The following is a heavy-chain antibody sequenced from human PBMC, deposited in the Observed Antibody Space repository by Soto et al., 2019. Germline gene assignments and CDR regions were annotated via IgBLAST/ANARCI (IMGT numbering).Heavy chain of an antibody. CDR2: TFATGAT. CDR1: GEALGSGQSY. CDR3: ARGRSDSAGSSFGRRMDV. Sequence: QVQLQESGPGLVKSSETLSLICFVSGEALGSGQSYWNWIRQAPGKGREWIGQTFATGATKDSASLTTRVTMSVDTSKSQISLTLTSVTDADSATYFCARGRSDSAGSSFGRRMDVWGQGTTVTVSS. J-gene: IGHJ6*02. V-gene: IGHV4-61*01. D-gene: IGHD3-10*01.